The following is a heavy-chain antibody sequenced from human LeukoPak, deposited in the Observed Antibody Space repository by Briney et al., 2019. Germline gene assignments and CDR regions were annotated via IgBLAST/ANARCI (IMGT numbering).Heavy chain of an antibody. CDR1: GFTFSSYS. CDR2: ISSSSSYI. V-gene: IGHV3-21*01. D-gene: IGHD1-26*01. J-gene: IGHJ6*03. CDR3: ARRDDEWELPNSYYYYYYMDV. Sequence: GGSLRLSWAASGFTFSSYSINWVRQAPGKGLEGVSSISSSSSYIYYADSVKGRFTISRDNAKNSLYLQMNSLRAEDTAVYYCARRDDEWELPNSYYYYYYMDVWGKGTTVTVSS.